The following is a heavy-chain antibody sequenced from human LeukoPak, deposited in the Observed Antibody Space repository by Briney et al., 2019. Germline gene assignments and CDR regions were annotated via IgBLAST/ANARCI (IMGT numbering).Heavy chain of an antibody. CDR3: ARLGYCSGGSCYGARPFDI. V-gene: IGHV3-48*03. D-gene: IGHD2-15*01. CDR1: GFTFSSYE. J-gene: IGHJ3*02. CDR2: STSSGSAA. Sequence: PGGSLRLSCAASGFTFSSYEINWVRQAPGRGLEWISYSTSSGSAALYADSVKGRFTISRDNAKNSLYLQMNSLRAEDTAVYYCARLGYCSGGSCYGARPFDIWGQGTMATVSS.